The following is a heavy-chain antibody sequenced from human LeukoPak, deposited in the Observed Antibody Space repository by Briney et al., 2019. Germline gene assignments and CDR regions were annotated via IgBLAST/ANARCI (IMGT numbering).Heavy chain of an antibody. CDR2: ISSSGSTI. CDR3: AREGSSWYFGSLAFDY. J-gene: IGHJ4*02. V-gene: IGHV3-48*03. D-gene: IGHD6-13*01. CDR1: GFTFSSYE. Sequence: PGGSLRLSCAASGFTFSSYEMNWVRQAPGKGLEWVSYISSSGSTIYYADSVKGRFTISRDNAKNSLYLQMNSLRAEDTAVYYCAREGSSWYFGSLAFDYWGQGTLVTVSS.